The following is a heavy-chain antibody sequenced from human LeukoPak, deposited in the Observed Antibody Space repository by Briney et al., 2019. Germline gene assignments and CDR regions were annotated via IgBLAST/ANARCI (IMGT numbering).Heavy chain of an antibody. CDR2: ISGSNSTI. D-gene: IGHD3-22*01. CDR3: ARGSLYFYDTNGYYYAFDF. J-gene: IGHJ3*01. CDR1: GFTFSTYS. Sequence: GGSLRLSCAASGFTFSTYSINWVRQAPGQGLKGISYISGSNSTIYYADSVKGRFTISRENAKNSLYLQMNSLRAEDTAVYYCARGSLYFYDTNGYYYAFDFWGQGTMVTVSS. V-gene: IGHV3-48*01.